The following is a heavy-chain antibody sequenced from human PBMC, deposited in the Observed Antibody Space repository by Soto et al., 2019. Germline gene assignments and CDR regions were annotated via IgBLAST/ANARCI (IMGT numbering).Heavy chain of an antibody. V-gene: IGHV3-15*01. J-gene: IGHJ4*02. CDR1: GFTFSNAW. CDR2: IKSKTDGGTT. CDR3: TTTDLWQWLALDY. Sequence: PGGSLRLSCAASGFTFSNAWMSWVRQAPGKGLEWVGRIKSKTDGGTTDYAAPVKGRFTISRDDSKDTLYLQMNSLKTEDTAVYYCTTTDLWQWLALDYWGQGTLVTVSS. D-gene: IGHD6-19*01.